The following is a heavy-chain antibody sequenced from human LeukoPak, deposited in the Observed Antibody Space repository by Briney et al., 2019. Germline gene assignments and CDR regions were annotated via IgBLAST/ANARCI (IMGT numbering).Heavy chain of an antibody. D-gene: IGHD1-26*01. CDR3: ARDLSGSYFDAFDI. J-gene: IGHJ3*02. CDR1: GGSISSYY. Sequence: SETLSLTCTVSGGSISSYYWSWIRQPPGKGLAWIGYIYYSGSTNYNPSLKSRVTISVDTSKNQFSLKLSSVTAADTAVYYCARDLSGSYFDAFDIWGQGTMVTVSS. V-gene: IGHV4-59*01. CDR2: IYYSGST.